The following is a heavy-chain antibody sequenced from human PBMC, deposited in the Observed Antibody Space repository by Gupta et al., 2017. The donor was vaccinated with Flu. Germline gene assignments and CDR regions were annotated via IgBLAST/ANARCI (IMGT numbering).Heavy chain of an antibody. CDR3: ATVTSGC. V-gene: IGHV3-74*03. Sequence: SYVQGVRQAPGKGLVWVSRINPDGSSTTYAESVKGRFTISRDNAKNTLYLQMNSLGDDDTAVYYCATVTSGCWGQGTLVTVSS. D-gene: IGHD4-17*01. CDR2: INPDGSST. CDR1: SY. J-gene: IGHJ4*02.